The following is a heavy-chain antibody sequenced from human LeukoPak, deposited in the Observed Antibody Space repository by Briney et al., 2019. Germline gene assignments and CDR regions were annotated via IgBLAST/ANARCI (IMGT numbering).Heavy chain of an antibody. CDR1: GFTFSSYA. CDR2: ISGSGGST. D-gene: IGHD3-22*01. Sequence: GGSLRLSCAASGFTFSSYAMSWVRQAPGKGLEWVSAISGSGGSTYYADSVKGRFTITRDNSKNTLYLQMNSLRAEDTAVYYCASRPPYYYDSSGYYYVYWGQGTLVTVSS. CDR3: ASRPPYYYDSSGYYYVY. J-gene: IGHJ4*02. V-gene: IGHV3-23*01.